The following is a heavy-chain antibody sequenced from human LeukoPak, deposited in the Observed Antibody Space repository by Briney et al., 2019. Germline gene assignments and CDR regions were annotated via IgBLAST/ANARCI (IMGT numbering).Heavy chain of an antibody. V-gene: IGHV1-69*13. D-gene: IGHD4-23*01. CDR2: IIPIFGTA. CDR1: GYTFTGYF. J-gene: IGHJ4*02. CDR3: ARDGGYGGNSDPFDY. Sequence: RASVKVSCKASGYTFTGYFMHWVRQAPGQGLEWMGGIIPIFGTANYAQKFQGRVTITADESTSTAYMELSSLRSEDTAVYYCARDGGYGGNSDPFDYWGQGTLVTVSS.